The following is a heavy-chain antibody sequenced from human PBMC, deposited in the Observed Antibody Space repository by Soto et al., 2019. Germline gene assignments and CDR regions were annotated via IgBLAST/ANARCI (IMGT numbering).Heavy chain of an antibody. CDR2: ISYDGSSQ. Sequence: QVQLVESGGGVVQSGRSLRLSCAASGFTFDTSAMHWVRQAPGKGLEWVAVISYDGSSQFYAGSVKGRFTVSRDNSKNTLYLQLNNLRNDDTAVYYCTRGLLTDYFDYWGQGALVTVSS. CDR3: TRGLLTDYFDY. J-gene: IGHJ4*02. V-gene: IGHV3-30-3*01. CDR1: GFTFDTSA.